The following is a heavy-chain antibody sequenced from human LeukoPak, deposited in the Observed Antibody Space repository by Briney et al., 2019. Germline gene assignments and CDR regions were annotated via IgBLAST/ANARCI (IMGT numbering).Heavy chain of an antibody. D-gene: IGHD6-13*01. CDR3: ASGAAAGTFDY. Sequence: SETLSLTCTVSGGSISSYYWSWIRQPPGKGLEWIGYIYYSGSTSYNPSLKSRVTISVDTSKNQFSLKLSSVTAADTAVYYCASGAAAGTFDYWGQGTLVTVSS. V-gene: IGHV4-59*08. J-gene: IGHJ4*02. CDR2: IYYSGST. CDR1: GGSISSYY.